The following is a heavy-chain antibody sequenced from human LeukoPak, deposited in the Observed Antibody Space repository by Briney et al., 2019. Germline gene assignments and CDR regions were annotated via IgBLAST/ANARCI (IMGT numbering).Heavy chain of an antibody. D-gene: IGHD6-19*01. CDR1: GFTFSSYS. V-gene: IGHV3-21*01. J-gene: IGHJ6*02. CDR3: ARDSIIAVAGTVFYYYGMDV. Sequence: GGSLRLSCAASGFTFSSYSMNWVRQAPGKGLEWVSSISSSSSYIYYADSVKGRFTISRDNAKNSLYLQMNSLRAEDTAVYYCARDSIIAVAGTVFYYYGMDVWGQGTTVTVSS. CDR2: ISSSSSYI.